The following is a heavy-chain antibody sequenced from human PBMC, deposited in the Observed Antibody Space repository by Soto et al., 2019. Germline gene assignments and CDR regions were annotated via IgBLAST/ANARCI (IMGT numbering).Heavy chain of an antibody. J-gene: IGHJ4*02. CDR1: GFTFRTFW. D-gene: IGHD2-2*01. CDR3: ARDVRLPAQFDS. V-gene: IGHV3-7*03. CDR2: IKEDGTEK. Sequence: PVGSLRLSCAASGFTFRTFWMSWVRQAPGKGLEWVANIKEDGTEKNYVDSVRGRFTISRDNTKNSLYLQMHSLRVEDTAVYYCARDVRLPAQFDSCGQRTLVTVSS.